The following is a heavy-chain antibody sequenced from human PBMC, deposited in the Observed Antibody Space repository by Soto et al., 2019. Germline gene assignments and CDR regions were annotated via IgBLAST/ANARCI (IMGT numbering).Heavy chain of an antibody. J-gene: IGHJ4*02. Sequence: SGPTRGNPTQTLTLTCTFSGFSVTTAGVAVGWIRQTPGGALEWLTLIYYNDDRRFSPSLKTRLTITGDTSKNQVVLSLTNVDPGDTATYFCAHSDGGYDIIYFDFWGQGTQLTVSS. CDR1: GFSVTTAGVA. D-gene: IGHD5-12*01. CDR3: AHSDGGYDIIYFDF. CDR2: IYYNDDR. V-gene: IGHV2-5*01.